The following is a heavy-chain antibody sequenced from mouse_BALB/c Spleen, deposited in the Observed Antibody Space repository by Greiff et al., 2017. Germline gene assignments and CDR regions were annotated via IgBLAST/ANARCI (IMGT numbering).Heavy chain of an antibody. D-gene: IGHD2-4*01. J-gene: IGHJ4*01. CDR3: ARDPRYDYDGHYYAMDY. CDR2: IWAGGST. Sequence: VKLMESGPGLVAPSQSLSITCTVSGFSLTSYGVHWVRQPPGKGLEWLGVIWAGGSTNYNSALMSRLSISKDNSKSQVFLKMNSLQTDDTAMYYCARDPRYDYDGHYYAMDYWGQGTSVTVSS. V-gene: IGHV2-9*02. CDR1: GFSLTSYG.